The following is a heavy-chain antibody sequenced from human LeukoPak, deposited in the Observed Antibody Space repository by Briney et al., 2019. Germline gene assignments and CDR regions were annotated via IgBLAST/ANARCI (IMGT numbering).Heavy chain of an antibody. J-gene: IGHJ5*02. Sequence: GGSLRLSCAASGFTFSSYSMNWVRQAPGKGLEWVSSISSSSSYIYYADSVKGRFTISRDKAKNSLYLQMNSLRAEDTAVYYCARGLPYSSSPNWFDPWGQGTLVTVSS. CDR3: ARGLPYSSSPNWFDP. V-gene: IGHV3-21*01. CDR1: GFTFSSYS. CDR2: ISSSSSYI. D-gene: IGHD6-13*01.